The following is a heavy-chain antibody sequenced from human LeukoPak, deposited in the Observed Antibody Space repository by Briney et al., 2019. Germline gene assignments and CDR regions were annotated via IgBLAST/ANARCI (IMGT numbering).Heavy chain of an antibody. CDR1: GGSISTNN. J-gene: IGHJ4*02. CDR2: IYYSGGT. V-gene: IGHV4-59*01. D-gene: IGHD4/OR15-4a*01. CDR3: ARLLGAARGPFDY. Sequence: SETLSLTCTVSGGSISTNNWSWIRQPPGKGLEWIGYIYYSGGTNYSPSLKSRVTISVDTSKNQFSLKLSSVTAADTAVYYCARLLGAARGPFDYWGQGTLVTVPS.